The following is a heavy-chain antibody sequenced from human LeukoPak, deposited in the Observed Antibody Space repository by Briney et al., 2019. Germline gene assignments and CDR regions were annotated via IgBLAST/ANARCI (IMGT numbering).Heavy chain of an antibody. D-gene: IGHD6-19*01. J-gene: IGHJ4*02. V-gene: IGHV3-74*01. CDR1: GFTFSSYW. CDR3: ARGTSIAVAGRGGFDY. CDR2: ISSDGSST. Sequence: GGSLRLSCAASGFTFSSYWMHWVRQAPGKGLVWVSRISSDGSSTSYADSVKGRFTISRDNAKNTLYLQMNSLRAEDTAVYYCARGTSIAVAGRGGFDYWGQGTLVTVSS.